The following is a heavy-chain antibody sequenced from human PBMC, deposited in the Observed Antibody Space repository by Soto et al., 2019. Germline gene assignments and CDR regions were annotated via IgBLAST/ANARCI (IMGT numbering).Heavy chain of an antibody. V-gene: IGHV1-46*01. CDR2: INPSVGSS. Sequence: ASVKVSCKASGHTFTNYHMHWVRQAPGQGLEWMGIINPSVGSSSYAQKFQGRVTMTRETSSNTVYMELSSLRFEDTAVYFCARGGEGRLFRLLPFDYWGQGTLVTVSS. D-gene: IGHD3-16*01. J-gene: IGHJ4*02. CDR1: GHTFTNYH. CDR3: ARGGEGRLFRLLPFDY.